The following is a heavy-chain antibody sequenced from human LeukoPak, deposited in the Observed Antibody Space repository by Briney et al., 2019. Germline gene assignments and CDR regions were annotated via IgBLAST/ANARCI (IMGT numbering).Heavy chain of an antibody. CDR3: ARVTWVGITVPGYFDY. CDR2: IYYSGST. J-gene: IGHJ4*02. D-gene: IGHD1-14*01. CDR1: GFTFSSYA. Sequence: GSLRLSCAASGFTFSSYAMSWIRQPPGKGLEGIGYIYYSGSTNYNPSLKSRVTISVDTSKNQFSLKLSSVTAADTAVYYCARVTWVGITVPGYFDYWGQGTLVTVSS. V-gene: IGHV4-59*01.